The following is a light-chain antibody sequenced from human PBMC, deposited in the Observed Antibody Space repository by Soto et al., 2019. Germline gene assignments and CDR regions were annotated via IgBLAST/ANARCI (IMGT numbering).Light chain of an antibody. Sequence: ETVLTQSPATLSSSPRERATLSCRASQSVSSYLAWYQQKPGQAPRLLIFDASNRATGTPARFSGSGSGTDFTLTISSLEPEDFAVYYCQQRSNWPWTFGQGTKVEIK. CDR2: DAS. J-gene: IGKJ1*01. V-gene: IGKV3-11*01. CDR1: QSVSSY. CDR3: QQRSNWPWT.